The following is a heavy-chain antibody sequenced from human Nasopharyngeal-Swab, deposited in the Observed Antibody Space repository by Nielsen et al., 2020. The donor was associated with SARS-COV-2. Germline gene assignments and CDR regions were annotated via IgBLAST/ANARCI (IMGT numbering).Heavy chain of an antibody. CDR2: NYYSGST. D-gene: IGHD2-2*01. J-gene: IGHJ6*03. CDR1: GGSISSFY. CDR3: ARVVVPADYYYYYMDV. V-gene: IGHV4-59*01. Sequence: SGTLSLPCTVPGGSISSFYWSWNRQPPGKGLEWIGYNYYSGSTNYNPSLKSRVTISVDTCKNQFSLKLSSVTAADTAVYYCARVVVPADYYYYYMDVWGKGTTVTVSS.